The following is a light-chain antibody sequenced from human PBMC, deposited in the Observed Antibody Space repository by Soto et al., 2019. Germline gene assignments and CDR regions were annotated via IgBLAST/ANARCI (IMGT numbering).Light chain of an antibody. V-gene: IGKV3D-15*01. J-gene: IGKJ3*01. CDR2: SAS. CDR1: QSVNID. Sequence: EIVLTQSPATLSVSPGERATLSCRASQSVNIDLVWYQQKPGQAPKLLMFSASARDTGIPARFIGGGSETKFTLTISSLQPEDSAVYYCQQYNTWPFTFGPGTKVDI. CDR3: QQYNTWPFT.